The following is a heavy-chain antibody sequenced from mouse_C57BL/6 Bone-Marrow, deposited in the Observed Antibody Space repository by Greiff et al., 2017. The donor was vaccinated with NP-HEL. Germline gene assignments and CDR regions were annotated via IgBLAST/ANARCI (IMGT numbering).Heavy chain of an antibody. CDR3: ARENYDYDGDYAMDY. V-gene: IGHV5-4*01. D-gene: IGHD2-4*01. J-gene: IGHJ4*01. CDR2: ISDGGSYT. CDR1: GFTFSSYA. Sequence: EVQVVESGGGLVKPGGSLKLSCAASGFTFSSYAMSWVRQTPEKRLEWVATISDGGSYTYYPDNVKGRFTISRDNAKNNLYLQMSHLKSEDTAMYYCARENYDYDGDYAMDYWGQGTSVTVSS.